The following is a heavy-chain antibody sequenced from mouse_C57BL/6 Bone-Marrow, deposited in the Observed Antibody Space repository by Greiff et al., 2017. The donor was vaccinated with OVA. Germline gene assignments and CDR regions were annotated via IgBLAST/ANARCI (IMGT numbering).Heavy chain of an antibody. V-gene: IGHV1-26*01. CDR2: INPNNGGT. D-gene: IGHD2-2*01. J-gene: IGHJ1*03. CDR1: GYTFTDYY. CDR3: ARRIYYGYDGWYFDV. Sequence: EVQLQQSGPELVKPGASVKISCKASGYTFTDYYMNWVKQSHGKSLEWIGDINPNNGGTSYNQKFKGKATLTVDKSSSTAYMELRSLTSEDSAVYYCARRIYYGYDGWYFDVWGTGTTVTVSS.